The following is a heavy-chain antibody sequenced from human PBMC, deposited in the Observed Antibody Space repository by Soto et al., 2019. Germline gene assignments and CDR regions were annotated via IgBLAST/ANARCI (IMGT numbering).Heavy chain of an antibody. J-gene: IGHJ5*02. D-gene: IGHD6-13*01. CDR1: GFTFSSYA. CDR2: ISYDGSNK. V-gene: IGHV3-30-3*01. Sequence: QVQLVESGGGVVQPGRSLRLSCAASGFTFSSYAMHWVRKAPGKGLEWVAVISYDGSNKYYADSVKGRFTISRDNSKNTLYLQMNSLRAEDTAVYYCARDGSSWYDGWFDPWGQGTLVTVSS. CDR3: ARDGSSWYDGWFDP.